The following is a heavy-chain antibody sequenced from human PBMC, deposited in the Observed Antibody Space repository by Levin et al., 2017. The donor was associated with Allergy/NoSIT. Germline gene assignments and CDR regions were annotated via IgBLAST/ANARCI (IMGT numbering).Heavy chain of an antibody. CDR3: ARQSERPGAFEM. J-gene: IGHJ3*02. CDR2: IYAGDSDT. Sequence: GESLKISCKDSGHSFTTYWIAWVRQMPGKGLEWMGIIYAGDSDTRYSPSFQGQVTISVDKSINTAYLQWSSLKASDTAIYYCARQSERPGAFEMWGQGTVVTVSS. D-gene: IGHD5-24*01. CDR1: GHSFTTYW. V-gene: IGHV5-51*01.